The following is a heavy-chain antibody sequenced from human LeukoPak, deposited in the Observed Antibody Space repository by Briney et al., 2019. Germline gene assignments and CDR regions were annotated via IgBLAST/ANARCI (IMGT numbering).Heavy chain of an antibody. CDR2: IYYSGST. V-gene: IGHV4-59*08. CDR3: ARLLVVVVAATRAFDM. Sequence: TSETLSLTCTVSGGSISSYYWSWIRQPPGKGLEWIGYIYYSGSTNYNPSLKSRVTISVDTSKNQFSLKLSSVTAANTAVYYCARLLVVVVAATRAFDMWGQGTMVTVSS. D-gene: IGHD2-15*01. J-gene: IGHJ3*02. CDR1: GGSISSYY.